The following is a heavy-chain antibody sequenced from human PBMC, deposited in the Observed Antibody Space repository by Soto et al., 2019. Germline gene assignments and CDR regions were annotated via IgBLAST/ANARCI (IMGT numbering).Heavy chain of an antibody. CDR3: AKLYSSGWYVFDY. J-gene: IGHJ4*02. CDR1: GFTFSGYA. V-gene: IGHV3-23*01. D-gene: IGHD6-19*01. CDR2: ISGSGGST. Sequence: PGGSLRLSCAASGFTFSGYAMSWVRQAPGKGLEWVSAISGSGGSTYYADSVKGRFTIPRDNSKNTLYLQMNSLRAEDTAVYYCAKLYSSGWYVFDYWGQGTLVTVSS.